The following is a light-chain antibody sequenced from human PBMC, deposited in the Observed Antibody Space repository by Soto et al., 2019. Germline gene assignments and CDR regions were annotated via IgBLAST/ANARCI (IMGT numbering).Light chain of an antibody. CDR2: WAS. CDR3: QQYYATPYS. CDR1: QSVLYSSNNKNY. J-gene: IGKJ2*03. Sequence: DIEMTQSPDSLVVSLGERATITCKSSQSVLYSSNNKNYLAWYQQKPGQSPKLLIYWASSRESGVPDRFSGSGSGTDFTLTISSLQAEDVAVYYCQQYYATPYSFGQGTKLEI. V-gene: IGKV4-1*01.